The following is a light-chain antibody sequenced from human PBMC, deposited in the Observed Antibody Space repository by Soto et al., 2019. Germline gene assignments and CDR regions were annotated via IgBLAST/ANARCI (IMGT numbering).Light chain of an antibody. CDR2: GAS. V-gene: IGKV3-20*01. J-gene: IGKJ1*01. CDR3: QQYGSSPWT. Sequence: IVLTQSPGTLSLSPGERATLSCRASQSVSSSYLAWYQQKPGKAPRLLIYGASTRATGIPDRVSGSGAGTDFTLTISGLEHEDFAVYYCQQYGSSPWTFGQGTKVEIK. CDR1: QSVSSSY.